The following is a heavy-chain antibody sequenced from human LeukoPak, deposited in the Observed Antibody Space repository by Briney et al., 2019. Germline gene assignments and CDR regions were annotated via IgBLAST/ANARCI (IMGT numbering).Heavy chain of an antibody. V-gene: IGHV4-31*03. CDR3: ARGITRGQWLVLVYFDY. CDR1: GGSISSGGYY. Sequence: PSETLSLTCTVSGGSISSGGYYWSWIRQHPGKGPEWIGYIYYSGSTYYNPSLKSRVTISVDTSKNQFSLKLSSVTAADTAVYYCARGITRGQWLVLVYFDYWGQGTLVTVSS. J-gene: IGHJ4*02. CDR2: IYYSGST. D-gene: IGHD6-19*01.